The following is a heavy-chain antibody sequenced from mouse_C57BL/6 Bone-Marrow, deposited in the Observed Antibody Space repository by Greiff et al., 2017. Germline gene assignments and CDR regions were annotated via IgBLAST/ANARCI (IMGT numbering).Heavy chain of an antibody. CDR2: IYPGDGDT. V-gene: IGHV1-82*01. Sequence: VQLQQSGAELVKPGASVKISCKASGYAFSSSWMNWVKQRPGKGLECIGRIYPGDGDTNYNGKFKGKATLTADKSSSTAYMQLSSLTAEDSAVYFCARSLRPWGQGTLVTVSA. J-gene: IGHJ3*01. CDR3: ARSLRP. D-gene: IGHD1-1*01. CDR1: GYAFSSSW.